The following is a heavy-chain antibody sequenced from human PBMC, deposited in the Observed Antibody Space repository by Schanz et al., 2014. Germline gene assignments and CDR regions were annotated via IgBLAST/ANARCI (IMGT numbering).Heavy chain of an antibody. CDR3: ARQNLGYCSSTDCKNWFDP. CDR2: IYYSGNT. Sequence: QLQLQESGPGLVKPLETLSLTCTVSGGSISTSNHYWGWIRQPPGKGLEWIGSIYYSGNTYYNPSLGNRFPISVDTSKTQFSRKLSFVPAADTAVYYCARQNLGYCSSTDCKNWFDPWGQGTLVTVSS. V-gene: IGHV4-39*01. J-gene: IGHJ5*02. D-gene: IGHD2-2*01. CDR1: GGSISTSNHY.